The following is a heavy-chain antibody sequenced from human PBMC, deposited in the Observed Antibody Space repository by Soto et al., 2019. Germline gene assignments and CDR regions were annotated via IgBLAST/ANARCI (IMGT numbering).Heavy chain of an antibody. CDR2: IKSKTDGGTT. CDR3: TTGILYDFWSGYYFGMDV. Sequence: TGGSLRLSCAASGFTFSNAWMSWVRQAPGKGLEWVGRIKSKTDGGTTDYAAPVKGRFTISRDDSKNTLYLQMNSLKTEDTAVYYCTTGILYDFWSGYYFGMDVWGQGTTVTVSS. J-gene: IGHJ6*02. V-gene: IGHV3-15*01. D-gene: IGHD3-3*01. CDR1: GFTFSNAW.